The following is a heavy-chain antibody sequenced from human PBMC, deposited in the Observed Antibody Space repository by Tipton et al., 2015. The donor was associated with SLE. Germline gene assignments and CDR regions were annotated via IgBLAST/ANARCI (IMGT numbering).Heavy chain of an antibody. CDR1: GGSISSYY. CDR2: NYYSGST. D-gene: IGHD6-19*01. CDR3: ASWSPERTSGWSRFDY. Sequence: TLSLTCTVSGGSISSYYWSWIRQPPGKGLEWIGYNYYSGSTNYNPSLKSRVTISVDTSKNQFSLKLSSVTAADTAVYYCASWSPERTSGWSRFDYWGQGTLVPVSS. J-gene: IGHJ4*02. V-gene: IGHV4-59*01.